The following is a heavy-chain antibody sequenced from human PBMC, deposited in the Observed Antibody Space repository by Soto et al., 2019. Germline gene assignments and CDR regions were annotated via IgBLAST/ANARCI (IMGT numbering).Heavy chain of an antibody. J-gene: IGHJ6*02. Sequence: GASVKVSCKASGYTFTGYYMHWVRQAPGQGLEWMGWINPNSGGTNYAQKFQGWVTMTRDTSISTAYMELSRLRSDDTAVYYCARGRLGSPKKSIAVVFPLDVWGQGTTVTVSS. CDR2: INPNSGGT. V-gene: IGHV1-2*04. CDR1: GYTFTGYY. D-gene: IGHD6-19*01. CDR3: ARGRLGSPKKSIAVVFPLDV.